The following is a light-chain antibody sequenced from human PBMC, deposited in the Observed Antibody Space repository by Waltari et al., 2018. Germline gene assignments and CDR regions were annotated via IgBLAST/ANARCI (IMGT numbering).Light chain of an antibody. CDR3: VQAITFPLT. Sequence: GEPASISCRSSQSLLHSNGNTYLHWYLQKPGQSPQLLIYGGSNRASGVPDRVSGTGSGTDFTLKISKVEAEDVGIYYCVQAITFPLTFGGGTKVEIK. V-gene: IGKV2-40*01. CDR2: GGS. CDR1: QSLLHSNGNTY. J-gene: IGKJ4*01.